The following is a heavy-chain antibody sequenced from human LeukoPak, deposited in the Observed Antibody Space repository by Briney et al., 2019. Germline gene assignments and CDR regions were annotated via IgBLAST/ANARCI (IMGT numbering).Heavy chain of an antibody. CDR3: ARASIAVAGTYYYGMDV. CDR1: GGSFSGYY. J-gene: IGHJ6*02. V-gene: IGHV4-34*01. CDR2: INHSGST. D-gene: IGHD6-19*01. Sequence: SETLSLTCAVYGGSFSGYYWSWIRQPPGEGLEWIGEINHSGSTNYNPSLKGRVTISVDTSKNQFSLKLSSVTAADTAVYYCARASIAVAGTYYYGMDVWGQGTTVTVSS.